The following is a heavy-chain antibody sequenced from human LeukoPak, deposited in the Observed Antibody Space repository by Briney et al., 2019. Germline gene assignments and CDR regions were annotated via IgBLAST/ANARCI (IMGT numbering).Heavy chain of an antibody. Sequence: GGSLRLSCAASGFTFSSYGMHWVRQAPGKGLEWVAFIRYDGSNKYYADSVKGRFTISRDNSQNTLYLQMTSLRAEDTAVYYCAKGLTGYFDYWGQGTLVTVSS. CDR1: GFTFSSYG. D-gene: IGHD3-9*01. V-gene: IGHV3-30*02. CDR2: IRYDGSNK. CDR3: AKGLTGYFDY. J-gene: IGHJ4*02.